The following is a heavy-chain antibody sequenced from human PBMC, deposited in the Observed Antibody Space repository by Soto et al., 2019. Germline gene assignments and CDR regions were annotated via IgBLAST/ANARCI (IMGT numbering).Heavy chain of an antibody. CDR3: ARDRIYGSGSYGYFDY. J-gene: IGHJ4*02. CDR2: IYSGGST. V-gene: IGHV3-53*01. Sequence: GGSLRLSCAASGFTVSSNYMSWVRQAPGKGLEWVSVIYSGGSTYYADSVKGRFTISRDNSKNTLYLQMNSLRAEDTAVYYCARDRIYGSGSYGYFDYWGQGTLVTVSS. CDR1: GFTVSSNY. D-gene: IGHD3-10*01.